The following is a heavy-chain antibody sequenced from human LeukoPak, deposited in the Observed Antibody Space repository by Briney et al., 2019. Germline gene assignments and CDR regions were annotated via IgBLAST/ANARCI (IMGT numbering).Heavy chain of an antibody. V-gene: IGHV3-30*02. D-gene: IGHD3-22*01. CDR1: GFTFSSYG. CDR3: ARDRGYYDSSGYYWDGAALDY. J-gene: IGHJ4*02. CDR2: IRYDGSNK. Sequence: GGSLRLSCAASGFTFSSYGMHWVRQAPGKGLEWVAFIRYDGSNKYYADSVKGRFTISRDNSKNTLYLQMNSLRAEDTAVYYCARDRGYYDSSGYYWDGAALDYWGQGTLVTVSS.